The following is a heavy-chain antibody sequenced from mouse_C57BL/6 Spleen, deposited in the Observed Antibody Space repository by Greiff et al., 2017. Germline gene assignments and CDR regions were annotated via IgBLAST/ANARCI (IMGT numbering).Heavy chain of an antibody. CDR1: GFTFSDYY. Sequence: EVQLVESEGGLVQPGSSMKLSCTASGFTFSDYYMAWVRQVPEKGLEWVANINYDGSSTYYLDYLKSRFIISRDNAKNILYLQMSSLKSEDTATYYCARDGTYWYFDVWGTGTTVTVSS. V-gene: IGHV5-16*01. CDR2: INYDGSST. CDR3: ARDGTYWYFDV. D-gene: IGHD4-1*01. J-gene: IGHJ1*03.